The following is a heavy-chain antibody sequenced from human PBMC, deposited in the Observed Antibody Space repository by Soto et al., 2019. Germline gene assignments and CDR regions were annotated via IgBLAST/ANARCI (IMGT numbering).Heavy chain of an antibody. V-gene: IGHV3-33*01. CDR2: IWYDGSNK. Sequence: QAGGSLRLSCAASGFTFSSYGMHWVRQAPGKGLEWVAVIWYDGSNKYYADSVKGRFTISRDNSKNTLYLQMNSLRAEDTAVYYCAREFSGFGVVSPIYYYGMDVWGQGTTVTVSS. J-gene: IGHJ6*02. CDR3: AREFSGFGVVSPIYYYGMDV. D-gene: IGHD3-3*01. CDR1: GFTFSSYG.